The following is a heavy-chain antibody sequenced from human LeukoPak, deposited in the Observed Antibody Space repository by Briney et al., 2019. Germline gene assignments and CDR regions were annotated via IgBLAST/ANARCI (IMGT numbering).Heavy chain of an antibody. CDR3: ARLAHPDISRWYFDY. V-gene: IGHV4-59*01. CDR2: IYYSGST. Sequence: PSETLSLTCTVSAGSISNYYWSWIRQPPGKVLEWIGYIYYSGSTNYNPSLKSRVTISVDTSKNQFSLNLTSVTAADTALYFCARLAHPDISRWYFDYWGQGTLVTVSS. J-gene: IGHJ4*02. D-gene: IGHD3-9*01. CDR1: AGSISNYY.